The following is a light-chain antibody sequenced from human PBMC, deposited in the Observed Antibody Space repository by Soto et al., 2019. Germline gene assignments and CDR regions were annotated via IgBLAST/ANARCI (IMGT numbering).Light chain of an antibody. J-gene: IGKJ4*01. CDR2: SAT. CDR3: QQSHSTPLN. V-gene: IGKV1-39*01. Sequence: DIQMTQSPSYLLASVGDRVTLTCRASQSISTFLNWYQQTTGKAPKLLIYSATSLETGVSSRFSAFASATYFTLTITNVHPEGAATYVWQQSHSTPLNFGGGTKLQIK. CDR1: QSISTF.